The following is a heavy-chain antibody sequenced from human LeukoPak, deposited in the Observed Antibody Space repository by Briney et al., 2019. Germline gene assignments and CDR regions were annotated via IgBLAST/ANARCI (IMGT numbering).Heavy chain of an antibody. CDR2: IYTSGST. CDR3: ARGLNGYYYDSRGFDP. J-gene: IGHJ5*02. D-gene: IGHD3-22*01. Sequence: SETLSLTCTVSGGSISSGSYYWSWIRQPAGKGLEWIGRIYTSGSTNYNPSLKSRVTISVDTSKNQFSLKLSSVTAADTAVYYCARGLNGYYYDSRGFDPWGQGTLVTVSS. V-gene: IGHV4-61*02. CDR1: GGSISSGSYY.